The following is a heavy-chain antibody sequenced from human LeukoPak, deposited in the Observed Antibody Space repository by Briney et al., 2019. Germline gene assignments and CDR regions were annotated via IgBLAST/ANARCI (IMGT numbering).Heavy chain of an antibody. CDR2: ISSSGSTI. CDR1: GFTFSSYE. J-gene: IGHJ6*04. Sequence: GGSLRLSCAASGFTFSSYEMNWVRQAPGKGLEWVSYISSSGSTIYYADSVKGRFTISRDNAKNSLYLQMNSLRAEDTAVYYCAELGITMIGGVWGEGTTVTVSS. CDR3: AELGITMIGGV. D-gene: IGHD3-10*02. V-gene: IGHV3-48*03.